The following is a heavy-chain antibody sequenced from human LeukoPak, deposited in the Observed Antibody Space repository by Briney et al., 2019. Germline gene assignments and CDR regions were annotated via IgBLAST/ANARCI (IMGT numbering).Heavy chain of an antibody. CDR1: GFTFSTYG. Sequence: GGSLRLSCAASGFTFSTYGMHWVRQAPGRGLEWVAFIRYDGSNKYYADSVKGRFTISRDNSKNTLYLQMNSLRAEDTAVYYCARNPPLIAAFEVYYYMDVWGKGTTVTVSS. CDR3: ARNPPLIAAFEVYYYMDV. V-gene: IGHV3-30*02. CDR2: IRYDGSNK. D-gene: IGHD2-15*01. J-gene: IGHJ6*03.